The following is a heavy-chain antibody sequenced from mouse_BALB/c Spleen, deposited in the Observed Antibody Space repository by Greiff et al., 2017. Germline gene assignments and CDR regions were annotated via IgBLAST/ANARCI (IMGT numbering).Heavy chain of an antibody. CDR2: IDPANGNT. J-gene: IGHJ3*01. Sequence: EVKLMESGAELVKPGASVKLSCTASGFNIKDTYMHWVKQRPEQGLEWIGRIDPANGNTKYDPKFQGKATITADTSSNTAYLQLSSLTSEDTAVYYCARGYGYTAYWGQGTLVTVSA. CDR1: GFNIKDTY. V-gene: IGHV14-3*02. CDR3: ARGYGYTAY. D-gene: IGHD1-2*01.